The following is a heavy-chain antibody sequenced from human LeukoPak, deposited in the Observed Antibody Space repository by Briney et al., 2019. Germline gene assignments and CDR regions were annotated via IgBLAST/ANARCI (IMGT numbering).Heavy chain of an antibody. D-gene: IGHD6-6*01. CDR1: GFIFTDAW. V-gene: IGHV3-15*01. CDR2: IRPGGTI. CDR3: ARDLQIAARQGSYFDY. Sequence: GGSLRLSCAASGFIFTDAWMSWVRQAPGRGLEWVGRIRPGGTIDYAAPVRGRFTISRDNAKNSLYLQMNSLRAEDTAVYYCARDLQIAARQGSYFDYWGQGTLVTVSS. J-gene: IGHJ4*02.